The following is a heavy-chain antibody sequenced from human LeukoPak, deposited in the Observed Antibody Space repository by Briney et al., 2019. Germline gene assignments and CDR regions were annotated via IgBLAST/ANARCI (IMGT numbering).Heavy chain of an antibody. CDR1: GGSFSRYY. CDR3: ARGATISETGYFDF. V-gene: IGHV4-34*01. J-gene: IGHJ4*03. CDR2: IDHRGDT. D-gene: IGHD5-24*01. Sequence: PSETLSLTCTVYGGSFSRYYWSWIRQAPGKGLEWIAEIDHRGDTNYNPSVKSRVTISVDTSKNQFSLRVRSLSAADTAVYYCARGATISETGYFDFWGQGTLVTVSS.